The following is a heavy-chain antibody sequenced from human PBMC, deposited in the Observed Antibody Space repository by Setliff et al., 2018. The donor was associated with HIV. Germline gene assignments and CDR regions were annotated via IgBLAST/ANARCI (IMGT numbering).Heavy chain of an antibody. CDR2: IHPSGET. D-gene: IGHD2-15*01. CDR1: GGSINYYY. V-gene: IGHV4-4*08. J-gene: IGHJ6*02. Sequence: SLTCTVSGGSINYYYWSWIRQPPGKNPEYIGYIHPSGETYYSPSLMSRLTILLDTANNRFSLRLTSATAADTAIYYCARKAADVSGGGMDVWGQGTTVTVSS. CDR3: ARKAADVSGGGMDV.